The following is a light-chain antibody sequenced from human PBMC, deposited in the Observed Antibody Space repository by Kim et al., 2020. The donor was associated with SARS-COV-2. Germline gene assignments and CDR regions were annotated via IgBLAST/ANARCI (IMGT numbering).Light chain of an antibody. Sequence: QSALTQPASVSGSPGQSITISCTGTSSDVGGYNSVSWYQQHPGKAPKLMIYDVSKRPSGVSNRFSGSKPGNTASLTISGLQAEDEADYYCSSYTSSSTLVFGGGTKLTVL. J-gene: IGLJ3*02. V-gene: IGLV2-14*01. CDR1: SSDVGGYNS. CDR3: SSYTSSSTLV. CDR2: DVS.